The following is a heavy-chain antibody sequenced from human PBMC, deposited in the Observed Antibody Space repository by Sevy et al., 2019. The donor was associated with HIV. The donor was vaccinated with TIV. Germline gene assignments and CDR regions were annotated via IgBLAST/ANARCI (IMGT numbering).Heavy chain of an antibody. CDR3: ARDEGFYSSSSGGYYYYGMDV. CDR1: VFTFSSYS. D-gene: IGHD6-6*01. Sequence: GGSLRLSCAASVFTFSSYSMNWVRQAPGKGLEWVSYISSSSSTIYYADSVNGRFTISRDNAKNSLYLQMNSLRAEDTAVYYCARDEGFYSSSSGGYYYYGMDVWGQGTTVTVSS. V-gene: IGHV3-48*01. J-gene: IGHJ6*02. CDR2: ISSSSSTI.